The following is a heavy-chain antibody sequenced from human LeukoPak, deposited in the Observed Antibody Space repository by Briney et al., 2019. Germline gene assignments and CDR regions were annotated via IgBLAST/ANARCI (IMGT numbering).Heavy chain of an antibody. Sequence: ASVKVSCKASGYTFTAHYIYWVRQAPGQGLEWMGWIDPNSGGTNYAQRFLGSVTMTGDTSINTAFMELSRLRSDDTAIYYCARGRGTTMVRGVITNYFDLWGRGSLVTVSS. CDR1: GYTFTAHY. CDR2: IDPNSGGT. CDR3: ARGRGTTMVRGVITNYFDL. V-gene: IGHV1-2*02. D-gene: IGHD3-10*01. J-gene: IGHJ2*01.